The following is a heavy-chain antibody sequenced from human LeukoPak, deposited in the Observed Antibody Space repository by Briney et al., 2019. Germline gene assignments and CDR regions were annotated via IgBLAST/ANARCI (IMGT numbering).Heavy chain of an antibody. CDR3: ARGLYSGYADYFDY. D-gene: IGHD5-12*01. CDR1: GGSFSGYY. J-gene: IGHJ4*02. Sequence: SETLSLTCAVYGGSFSGYYWSWIRQPPGKGLEWIGEINHSGSTNYNPSLKSRVTISVDTSKNQLSLKLSSVTAADTAVYYCARGLYSGYADYFDYWGQGTLVTVSS. CDR2: INHSGST. V-gene: IGHV4-34*01.